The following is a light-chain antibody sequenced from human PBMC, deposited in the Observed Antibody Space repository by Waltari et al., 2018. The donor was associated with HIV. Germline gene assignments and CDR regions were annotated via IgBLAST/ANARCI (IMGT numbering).Light chain of an antibody. Sequence: QSVLTQPPSASGTPGQTVTISCSGGSSNIGNDNVHWYQQLPGMTPILLIYKNYGRPSGVPDRFAGSKSGTSASLAISGLRSEDEADYYCVGWDSSLSAYVFGAGTKVTVL. J-gene: IGLJ1*01. CDR2: KNY. V-gene: IGLV1-47*01. CDR3: VGWDSSLSAYV. CDR1: SSNIGNDN.